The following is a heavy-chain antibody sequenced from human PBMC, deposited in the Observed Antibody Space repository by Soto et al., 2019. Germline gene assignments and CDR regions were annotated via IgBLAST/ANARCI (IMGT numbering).Heavy chain of an antibody. CDR1: GGSISSGGYY. CDR3: ARASPGDFWSGWSH. V-gene: IGHV4-31*03. D-gene: IGHD3-3*01. J-gene: IGHJ4*02. CDR2: IYYSGNT. Sequence: SETLSLTCTVSGGSISSGGYYWSWIRQHPGKGLEWIGYIYYSGNTYYNPSLKSRVTISVDTSKNQFSLKLSSVTAADTAVYYRARASPGDFWSGWSHWGPGTLVTVSS.